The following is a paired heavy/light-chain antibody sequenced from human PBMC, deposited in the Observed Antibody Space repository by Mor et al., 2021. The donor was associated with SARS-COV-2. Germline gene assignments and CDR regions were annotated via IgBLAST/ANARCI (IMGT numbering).Heavy chain of an antibody. D-gene: IGHD1-26*01. CDR3: AKDTLGVGARFDS. Sequence: EIQLLESGGGLVQPGGSLRLSCAVSGFTFSNYAMTWVRQAPGKGLEWVALISASGGRSYYADSVKGRFIISRDNSRNTLSLEMSRLRAADTALYYCAKDTLGVGARFDSWGQGALVTVSS. V-gene: IGHV3-23*01. CDR2: ISASGGRS. CDR1: GFTFSNYA. J-gene: IGHJ4*02.
Light chain of an antibody. CDR2: KAS. Sequence: DIQMSQSPSTLSASVGQRVTITCRASQSVSTSLAWYQQKPGRAPKLLIYKASVLESGVPFRFSGSGSGTEFTLTINSLQPEDFATYYCQQYQSNSEGLSFGGGTKVEI. CDR1: QSVSTS. V-gene: IGKV1-5*03. J-gene: IGKJ4*01. CDR3: QQYQSNSEGLS.